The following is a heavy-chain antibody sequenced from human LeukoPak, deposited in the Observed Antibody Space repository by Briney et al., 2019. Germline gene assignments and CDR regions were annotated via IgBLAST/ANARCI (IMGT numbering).Heavy chain of an antibody. V-gene: IGHV4-59*11. Sequence: SETLSLTCIVSGGSISSHYWTWIRQPPGKGLEYIGYIYYSGNTNYNPSLKSGVTISVDRSKNQFSLKLTSVTAEDTAVYYCARINSGWYFDYWGQGTLVTVSS. CDR3: ARINSGWYFDY. CDR1: GGSISSHY. D-gene: IGHD6-19*01. CDR2: IYYSGNT. J-gene: IGHJ4*02.